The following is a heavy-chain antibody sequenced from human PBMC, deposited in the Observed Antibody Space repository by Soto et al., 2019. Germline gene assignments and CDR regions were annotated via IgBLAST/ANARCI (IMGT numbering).Heavy chain of an antibody. J-gene: IGHJ4*02. CDR2: IYYSGST. Sequence: SETLSLTCTVSGGSVSSGSYYWSWIRQPPGKGLEWIGYIYYSGSTNYNPSLKSRVTISVDTSKNQFSLKLSSVTAADTAVYYCARVLSSGWTGIDYWGQGTLVTVSS. D-gene: IGHD6-19*01. V-gene: IGHV4-61*01. CDR3: ARVLSSGWTGIDY. CDR1: GGSVSSGSYY.